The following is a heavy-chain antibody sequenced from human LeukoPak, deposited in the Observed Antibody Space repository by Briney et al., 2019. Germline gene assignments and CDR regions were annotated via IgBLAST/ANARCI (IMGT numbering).Heavy chain of an antibody. J-gene: IGHJ4*02. CDR1: GFTFSTYG. V-gene: IGHV1-18*01. D-gene: IGHD4-17*01. CDR3: ARDGDYGDYVIPGY. Sequence: PMASVKVSCKASGFTFSTYGFTWVRQAPGQGLEWMGWISAYNGNTNYAQKTQDRVTMTTDTSTSTAYMEVRSLRSDDTAVYYCARDGDYGDYVIPGYWGQGTLVTVSS. CDR2: ISAYNGNT.